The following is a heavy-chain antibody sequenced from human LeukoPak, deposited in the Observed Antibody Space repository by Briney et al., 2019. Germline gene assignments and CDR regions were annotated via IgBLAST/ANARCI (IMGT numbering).Heavy chain of an antibody. J-gene: IGHJ4*02. D-gene: IGHD3-9*01. Sequence: SETLSLTCTVSGGSISSYYWSWIRQPPGKGLEWIGYIYYSGSTNYNPSLKSRVTISVDTSKNQFSLKLSSVTAADTAVYYCARLRYFDRAPDYWGQGTLVTVSS. V-gene: IGHV4-59*01. CDR2: IYYSGST. CDR1: GGSISSYY. CDR3: ARLRYFDRAPDY.